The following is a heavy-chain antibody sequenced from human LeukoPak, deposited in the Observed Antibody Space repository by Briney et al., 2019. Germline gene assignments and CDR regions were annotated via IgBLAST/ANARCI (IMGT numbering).Heavy chain of an antibody. D-gene: IGHD4-17*01. V-gene: IGHV3-23*01. CDR2: ISGSGGST. J-gene: IGHJ5*02. Sequence: GGSLRLSCAASGFTFSSYAMSWVRQAPGKGLEWVSAISGSGGSTYYADSVKGRFTISRDNSKNTLYLQMNSLRAEDTAVYYCAKDEGYYGDYPTLPSFDPWGQGTLVTVSS. CDR1: GFTFSSYA. CDR3: AKDEGYYGDYPTLPSFDP.